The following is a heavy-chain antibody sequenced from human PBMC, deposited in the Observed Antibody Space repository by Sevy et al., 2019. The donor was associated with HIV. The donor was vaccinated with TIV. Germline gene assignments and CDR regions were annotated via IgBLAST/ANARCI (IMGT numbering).Heavy chain of an antibody. V-gene: IGHV3-11*06. CDR2: ISSGSSYT. J-gene: IGHJ4*02. Sequence: GGSLRLSCAASGFAFSDYYMTWIGQSPGKGLQWISYISSGSSYTNYADSVKGRFTISRDNAKNSLYLEIHTLRPEDTAVYYCARSRSNYADYYFDYWGQGTVVTVSS. D-gene: IGHD4-17*01. CDR3: ARSRSNYADYYFDY. CDR1: GFAFSDYY.